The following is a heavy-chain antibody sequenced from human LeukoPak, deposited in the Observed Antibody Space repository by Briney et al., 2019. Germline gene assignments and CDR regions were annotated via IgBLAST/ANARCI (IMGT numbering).Heavy chain of an antibody. Sequence: GESLKISCKGSGYSFTSYWIGWVRQMPGKGLEWMGIIYPGDSNTRYSPSFQGQVTISADKSSSTAYLQWSSLQASDTAMYYCARQVAYTSGRTFDFWGQGTLVTVSS. D-gene: IGHD6-19*01. CDR1: GYSFTSYW. V-gene: IGHV5-51*01. CDR2: IYPGDSNT. CDR3: ARQVAYTSGRTFDF. J-gene: IGHJ4*02.